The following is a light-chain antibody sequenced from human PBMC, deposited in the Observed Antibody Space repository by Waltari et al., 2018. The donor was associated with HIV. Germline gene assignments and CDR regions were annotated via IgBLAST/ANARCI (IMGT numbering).Light chain of an antibody. CDR2: SDH. V-gene: IGLV1-44*01. CDR3: ASWDDSLNGFWV. Sequence: QSVLTQPPSASGTPGQRVTISCSGSSSNIGTNTVNWYQQVPGMAPKLLLYSDHQRPSGVPDRVSGSRSGTSASLAISGLQSEDEANYYCASWDDSLNGFWVFGGGTKVTVL. J-gene: IGLJ3*02. CDR1: SSNIGTNT.